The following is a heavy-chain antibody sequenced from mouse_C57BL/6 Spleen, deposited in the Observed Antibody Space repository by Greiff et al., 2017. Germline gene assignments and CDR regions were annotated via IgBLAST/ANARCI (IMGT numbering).Heavy chain of an antibody. Sequence: EVMLVESGGGLVKPGGSLKLSCAASGFTFSDYGMHWVRQAPEKGLEWVAYISSGSSTIYYADTVKGRFTISRDNAKNTLFLQMTSLRSEDTAMYYCAMPGGYYGYCVIDYWGRGNSVTVSS. J-gene: IGHJ4*01. CDR1: GFTFSDYG. CDR3: AMPGGYYGYCVIDY. D-gene: IGHD1-1*01. V-gene: IGHV5-17*01. CDR2: ISSGSSTI.